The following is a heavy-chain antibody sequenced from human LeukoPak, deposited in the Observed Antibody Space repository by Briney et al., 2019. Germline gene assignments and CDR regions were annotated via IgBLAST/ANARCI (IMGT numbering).Heavy chain of an antibody. V-gene: IGHV3-48*03. CDR2: VSNSGATK. Sequence: SGGSLRLSCVASGFTFSLFEMNWVRRTPGKGLEWISYVSNSGATKHYRDSVKGRFTISRDNAKNSLFLQMDSLRAEDTGLYYCARHDTGDDFDLWGQGTPVTVSS. J-gene: IGHJ4*02. CDR3: ARHDTGDDFDL. CDR1: GFTFSLFE. D-gene: IGHD5-18*01.